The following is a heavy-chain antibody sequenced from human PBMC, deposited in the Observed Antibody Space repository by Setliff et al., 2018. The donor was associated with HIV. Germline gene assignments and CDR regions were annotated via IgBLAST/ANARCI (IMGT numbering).Heavy chain of an antibody. D-gene: IGHD2-2*01. CDR2: VYYTGTS. CDR3: ARGESTTWDLAEYFQH. CDR1: GVSVSSGGYY. J-gene: IGHJ1*01. V-gene: IGHV4-31*03. Sequence: PSETLSLTCTVSGVSVSSGGYYWSWIRQHPGKGLEWIGYVYYTGTSYSNPSLKSRITISVDTSKNRFSLKLGFVTAADTAVYYCARGESTTWDLAEYFQHWGHGTLVTVSS.